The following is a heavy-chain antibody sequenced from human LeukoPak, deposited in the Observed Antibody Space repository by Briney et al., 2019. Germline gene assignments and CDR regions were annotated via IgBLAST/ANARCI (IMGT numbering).Heavy chain of an antibody. CDR2: ISYDGSNK. J-gene: IGHJ5*02. Sequence: GGSLRLSCAASGFTFSSYAMHWVRQAPGKGLEWVAVISYDGSNKYYADSVKGRFTISRGNSKNTLYLQMNSLRAEDTAVYYCARERVAAAGPWGQGTLVTVSS. V-gene: IGHV3-30-3*01. CDR1: GFTFSSYA. CDR3: ARERVAAAGP. D-gene: IGHD6-13*01.